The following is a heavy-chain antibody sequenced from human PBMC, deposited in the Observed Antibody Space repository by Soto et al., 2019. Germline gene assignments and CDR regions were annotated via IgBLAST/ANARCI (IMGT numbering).Heavy chain of an antibody. V-gene: IGHV4-59*01. D-gene: IGHD3-3*02. CDR1: GGSISSYY. CDR3: ATLSGDLYYFDY. J-gene: IGHJ4*02. CDR2: IYCSGST. Sequence: PSETLSLTCTVSGGSISSYYWSWIRQPPGKGLEWIGYIYCSGSTNYNPSLKSRVTISVDTSKNQFSLKLSSVTAADTAVYYCATLSGDLYYFDYWGQGTLVTVSS.